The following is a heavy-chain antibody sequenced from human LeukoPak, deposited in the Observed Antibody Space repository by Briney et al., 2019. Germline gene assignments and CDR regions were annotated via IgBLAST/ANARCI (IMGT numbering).Heavy chain of an antibody. CDR2: IYTSGST. D-gene: IGHD5-12*01. J-gene: IGHJ4*02. Sequence: PSQTLSLTCTVSGGSISSGSYYWSWIRQPAGKGLEWIGRIYTSGSTNYNPSLKSRVTISVDTSKNQFSLKLSSVTAADTAVYYCARDEYSGYDFDYWGQGTLVTVSS. V-gene: IGHV4-61*02. CDR3: ARDEYSGYDFDY. CDR1: GGSISSGSYY.